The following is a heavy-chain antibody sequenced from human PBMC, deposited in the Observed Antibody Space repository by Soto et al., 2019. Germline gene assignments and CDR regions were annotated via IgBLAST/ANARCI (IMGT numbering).Heavy chain of an antibody. J-gene: IGHJ5*01. CDR3: ARQTTYSSSWYDY. Sequence: SETLSLTCTVSGGSISNYYWTWIRQPAGKGLEWIGRIYSSGSANYNPSLKSRVTMSVGTSKNQFSLKLSSVTAADTALYYCARQTTYSSSWYDYWGHGTLVTVSS. CDR2: IYSSGSA. V-gene: IGHV4-4*07. D-gene: IGHD6-13*01. CDR1: GGSISNYY.